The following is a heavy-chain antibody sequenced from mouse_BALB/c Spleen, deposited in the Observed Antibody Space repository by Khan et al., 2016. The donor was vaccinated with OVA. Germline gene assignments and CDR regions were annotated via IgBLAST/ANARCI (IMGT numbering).Heavy chain of an antibody. D-gene: IGHD2-1*01. Sequence: QVQLQQSGAEVVKPGASVKLSCKTTGYTFTSYWIQWIEQRPGQGLGWIGQIFPGTGTTYYNENFKGKATLTVDTSSSTAYMQLSSLTSEDSAFYFCARGYFGNYEFVYWGQGTLVTVSP. V-gene: IGHV1S132*01. CDR1: GYTFTSYW. CDR3: ARGYFGNYEFVY. J-gene: IGHJ3*01. CDR2: IFPGTGTT.